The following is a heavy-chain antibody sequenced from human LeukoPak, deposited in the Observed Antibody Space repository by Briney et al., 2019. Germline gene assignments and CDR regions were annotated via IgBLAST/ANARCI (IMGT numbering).Heavy chain of an antibody. CDR1: GFTFSSYS. J-gene: IGHJ4*02. D-gene: IGHD1-26*01. CDR2: ISSSSSTI. Sequence: GGSLRLSCAASGFTFSSYSMNWVRQAPGKGLEWVSYISSSSSTIYYADSVKGRFTISRDNAKNSLYLQMNSLRAEDTAVYYCAGPIVGATDYWGQGTLVTVSS. V-gene: IGHV3-48*01. CDR3: AGPIVGATDY.